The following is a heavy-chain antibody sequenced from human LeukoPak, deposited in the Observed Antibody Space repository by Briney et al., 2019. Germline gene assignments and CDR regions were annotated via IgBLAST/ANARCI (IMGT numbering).Heavy chain of an antibody. D-gene: IGHD3-16*01. J-gene: IGHJ6*03. CDR2: ISSSSSYI. V-gene: IGHV3-21*01. CDR3: ARVDWGYYYMDV. CDR1: GFTFNTYD. Sequence: GGSLRLSCAASGFTFNTYDMNWVRQAPGKGLEWVSSISSSSSYIYYADSVKGRFTISRDNAKNSLYLQMNSLRAEDTAVYYCARVDWGYYYMDVWGKGTTVTVSS.